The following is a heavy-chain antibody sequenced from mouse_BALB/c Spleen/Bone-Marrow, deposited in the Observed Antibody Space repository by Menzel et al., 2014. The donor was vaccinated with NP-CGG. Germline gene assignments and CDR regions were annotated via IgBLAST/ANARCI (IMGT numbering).Heavy chain of an antibody. V-gene: IGHV1-69*02. D-gene: IGHD2-3*01. CDR2: IYPSDSYT. Sequence: QVQLQQPGAELVRPGASVKLSCKASGYTFTSYWINWVKQRPGQGLEWIGNIYPSDSYTNYNQKFKDKATLTVDKSSSTAYMQLSSPTSEGSAVYYCTRDDGSFAYWGQGTLVTVSA. CDR3: TRDDGSFAY. J-gene: IGHJ3*01. CDR1: GYTFTSYW.